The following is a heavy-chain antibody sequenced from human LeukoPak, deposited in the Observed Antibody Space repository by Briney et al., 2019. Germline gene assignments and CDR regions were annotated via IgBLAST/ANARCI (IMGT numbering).Heavy chain of an antibody. CDR1: GGSISSSSYY. CDR3: ARGNSGSHYYYYYYMDV. CDR2: IYVSGST. J-gene: IGHJ6*03. D-gene: IGHD1-26*01. Sequence: ASETLSLTCTVSGGSISSSSYYWGWILQPPGSGLEWIGSIYVSGSTYCNPSLKRRVTISVDTSKNQFSLKLSSVPAADTAVYYCARGNSGSHYYYYYYMDVWGKGTTVTVSS. V-gene: IGHV4-39*07.